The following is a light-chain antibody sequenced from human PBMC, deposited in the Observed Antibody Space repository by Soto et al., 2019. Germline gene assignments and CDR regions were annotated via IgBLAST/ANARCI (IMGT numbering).Light chain of an antibody. CDR1: NIGSKR. V-gene: IGLV3-21*04. CDR2: YDS. CDR3: QVWDITTDHYV. Sequence: SYELTQPPSVSVAPEKTARLTCGGDNIGSKRVHWYRQKPGQAPVLVIYYDSDRPPGIPERFSGSNSGNTATLTINRVEARDEADSYCQVWDITTDHYVFGTGTKVTVL. J-gene: IGLJ1*01.